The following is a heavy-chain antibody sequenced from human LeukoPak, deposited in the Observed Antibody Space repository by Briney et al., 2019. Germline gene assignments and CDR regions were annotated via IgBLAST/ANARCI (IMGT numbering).Heavy chain of an antibody. CDR1: GESFSGHY. CDR3: ASARYGSGSLDS. J-gene: IGHJ4*02. Sequence: SETLSLTCAVYGESFSGHYWTWIRQPPERGLDWIGEISHRGSTTSNPSLNNRVSISVDTSKNQFSLQLTSVTAADTAVYYCASARYGSGSLDSWGQGTLVTVSS. D-gene: IGHD3-10*01. V-gene: IGHV4-34*01. CDR2: ISHRGST.